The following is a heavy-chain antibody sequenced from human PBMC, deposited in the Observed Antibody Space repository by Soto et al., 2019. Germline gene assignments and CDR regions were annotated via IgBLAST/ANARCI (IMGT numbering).Heavy chain of an antibody. J-gene: IGHJ4*02. CDR2: INHSGST. V-gene: IGHV4-34*01. CDR3: AREGVMGYCSSTSCPGRNFDY. CDR1: GGSFSGYC. D-gene: IGHD2-2*01. Sequence: SETLSLTCAVYGGSFSGYCWSWIRQPPGKGLEWIGEINHSGSTNYNPSLKSRVAISVDTSKNQFSLKLSSVTAADTAVYYCAREGVMGYCSSTSCPGRNFDYWGQGTLVTVSS.